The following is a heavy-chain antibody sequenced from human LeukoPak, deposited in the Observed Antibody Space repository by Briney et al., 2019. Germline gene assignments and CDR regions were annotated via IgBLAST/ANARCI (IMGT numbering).Heavy chain of an antibody. Sequence: PGEPLKISCKGSGYSFTTYWIAWVRQMPGKGLEWMGIIYPGDSDTRYSPSFQGQVTISADKSISTAYLQWSSLKASDTAMFYCARYYGDRFYFDYWGQGTLVTVSS. CDR3: ARYYGDRFYFDY. V-gene: IGHV5-51*01. CDR1: GYSFTTYW. J-gene: IGHJ4*02. D-gene: IGHD4-17*01. CDR2: IYPGDSDT.